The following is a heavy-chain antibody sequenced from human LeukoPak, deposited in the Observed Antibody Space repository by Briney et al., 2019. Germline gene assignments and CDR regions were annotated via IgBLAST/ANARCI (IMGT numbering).Heavy chain of an antibody. J-gene: IGHJ4*02. CDR3: ARGGGSLNY. Sequence: PGESLRLSCAASGFSFSASSMNWVRQAPGKGLEWVPSISSSGTYMFYVDSLKGRFTISRDNANNSLYLQMNNLRAEDTAVYYCARGGGSLNYWGQGILVTVSS. D-gene: IGHD1-1*01. V-gene: IGHV3-21*06. CDR2: ISSSGTYM. CDR1: GFSFSASS.